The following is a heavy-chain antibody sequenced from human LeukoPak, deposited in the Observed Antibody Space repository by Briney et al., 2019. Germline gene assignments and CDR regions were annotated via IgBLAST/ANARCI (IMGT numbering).Heavy chain of an antibody. D-gene: IGHD6-19*01. J-gene: IGHJ1*01. CDR3: ARPSSGWYAEYFQH. V-gene: IGHV3-30*04. CDR1: GFTFSSYA. CDR2: ISYDGSNK. Sequence: PGGSLRLSCAASGFTFSSYAMHWVRQAPGKGLEWVAVISYDGSNKYYADSVKGRSTISRDNSKNTLYLQMNSLRAEDTAVYYCARPSSGWYAEYFQHWGQGTLVTVSS.